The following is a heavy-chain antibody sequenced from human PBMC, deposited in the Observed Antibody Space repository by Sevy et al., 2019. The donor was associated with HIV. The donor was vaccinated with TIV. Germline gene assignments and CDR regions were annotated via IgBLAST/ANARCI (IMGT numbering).Heavy chain of an antibody. CDR1: GFTFSTHN. CDR2: ITSSGNTI. Sequence: GGSLRLSCAASGFTFSTHNMNWVRQAPGKGLEWVSFITSSGNTIYYADSVKGRLSISRDNAKNSLYLQMNSLRADDSAVYYCAKEYTSGYSWGQGTLVTVSS. D-gene: IGHD3-22*01. CDR3: AKEYTSGYS. V-gene: IGHV3-48*01. J-gene: IGHJ4*02.